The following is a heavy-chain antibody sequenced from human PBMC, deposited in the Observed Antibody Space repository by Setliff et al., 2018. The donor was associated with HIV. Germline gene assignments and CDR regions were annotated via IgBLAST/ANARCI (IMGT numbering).Heavy chain of an antibody. CDR3: AKEPKLGGIAAPFDY. CDR1: GFSFSDYA. D-gene: IGHD6-6*01. Sequence: GGSLRLSCVASGFSFSDYAMGWVRQAPGKGLEWVSAISGSGGSTYYAVSVKGRFTISRDNSKNTLYLQMNSLRVEDTAVYYCAKEPKLGGIAAPFDYWGQGTLVTVSS. V-gene: IGHV3-23*01. J-gene: IGHJ4*02. CDR2: ISGSGGST.